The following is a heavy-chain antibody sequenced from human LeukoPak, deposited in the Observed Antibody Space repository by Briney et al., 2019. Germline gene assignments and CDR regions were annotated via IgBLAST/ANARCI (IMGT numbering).Heavy chain of an antibody. CDR1: GGSISSGSYY. V-gene: IGHV4-61*01. CDR2: IYYSGST. Sequence: PSQTLSLTCTVSGGSISSGSYYWSWIRQPPGKGLEWIGYIYYSGSTNYNPSLQSRVTISIDTSKNQFSLKLTSVSAADTAVYYCARAAGGYGVSLDYWGQGTLVTVSS. CDR3: ARAAGGYGVSLDY. D-gene: IGHD5-12*01. J-gene: IGHJ4*02.